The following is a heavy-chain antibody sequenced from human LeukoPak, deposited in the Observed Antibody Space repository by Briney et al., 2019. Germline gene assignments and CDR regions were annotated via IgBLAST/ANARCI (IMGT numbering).Heavy chain of an antibody. CDR3: ARDRATGFSDALDI. J-gene: IGHJ3*02. D-gene: IGHD2/OR15-2a*01. CDR1: GFIVSTNY. CDR2: LYSDGST. Sequence: GGSLRLSCAASGFIVSTNYMNWVRQAPGKGLEWVSVLYSDGSTYYADSVKGRFTIPRDNSKSTLSLQMNSLRVEDTAVYYCARDRATGFSDALDIWGQGTMVIVSS. V-gene: IGHV3-66*01.